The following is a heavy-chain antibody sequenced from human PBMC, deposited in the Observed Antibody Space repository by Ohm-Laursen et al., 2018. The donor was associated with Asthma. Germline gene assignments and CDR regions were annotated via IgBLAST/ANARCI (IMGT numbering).Heavy chain of an antibody. CDR2: ISGGGGSS. Sequence: SLRLSCAASRFTFGSYAMSWVRQAPGKGLEWVSGISGGGGSSYYADSVKGRFTVSRDNSKNTLYLQMNSLRAEDTAVYYCAKDSSEVVAADEYWGQGTLVTVSS. CDR3: AKDSSEVVAADEY. V-gene: IGHV3-23*01. CDR1: RFTFGSYA. D-gene: IGHD2-15*01. J-gene: IGHJ4*02.